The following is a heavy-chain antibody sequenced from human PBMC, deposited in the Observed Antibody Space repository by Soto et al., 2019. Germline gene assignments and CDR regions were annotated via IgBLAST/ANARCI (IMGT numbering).Heavy chain of an antibody. CDR2: IYTSGST. D-gene: IGHD4-4*01. CDR3: ERGPMTTVTTTADYYYYGMDV. CDR1: GGSISSYC. V-gene: IGHV4-4*07. Sequence: PSETLSLTCTVSGGSISSYCWSWIRQPAGKGLEWIGRIYTSGSTNYNPSLKSRVTMSVDTSKNQFSLKLSSVTAADTAVYYCERGPMTTVTTTADYYYYGMDVWGQGTTVTVSS. J-gene: IGHJ6*02.